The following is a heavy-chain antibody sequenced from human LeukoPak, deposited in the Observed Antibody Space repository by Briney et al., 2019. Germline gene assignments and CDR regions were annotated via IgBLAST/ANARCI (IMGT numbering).Heavy chain of an antibody. D-gene: IGHD1-26*01. CDR3: ARDSFSGSSLDY. Sequence: GGSLRLSCAASGFTFDEYGMSWVRQAPGKGLEWVSSINWDGGSTAYADSVKGRVTISGDNAENSLHLQMKSLRAEDTALYYCARDSFSGSSLDYWGQGTLVTVSS. CDR2: INWDGGST. CDR1: GFTFDEYG. V-gene: IGHV3-20*04. J-gene: IGHJ4*02.